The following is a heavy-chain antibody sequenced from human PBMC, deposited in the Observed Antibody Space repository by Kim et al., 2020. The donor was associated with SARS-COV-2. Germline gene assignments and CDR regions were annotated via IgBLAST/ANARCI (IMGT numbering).Heavy chain of an antibody. CDR2: ISAYNGNT. J-gene: IGHJ4*02. CDR3: ARDTRDGTGYGDYRNFDY. D-gene: IGHD4-17*01. Sequence: ASVKVSCKASGYTFTSYGISWVRQAPGQGLEWMGWISAYNGNTNYAQKLQGRVTMTTDTSTSTAYMELRSLRSDDTAVYYCARDTRDGTGYGDYRNFDYWGQGTLVTVSS. V-gene: IGHV1-18*04. CDR1: GYTFTSYG.